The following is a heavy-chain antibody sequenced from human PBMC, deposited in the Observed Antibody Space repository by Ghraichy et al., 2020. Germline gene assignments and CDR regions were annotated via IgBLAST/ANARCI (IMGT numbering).Heavy chain of an antibody. CDR1: GGSFSGYY. CDR3: ARGRYYDFWSGYYRIFDY. Sequence: SETLSLNCAVYGGSFSGYYWSWIRQPPGKGLEWIGEINHSGSTNYNPSLKSRVTISVDTSKNQFSLKLSSVTAADTAVYYCARGRYYDFWSGYYRIFDYWGQGTLVTVSS. D-gene: IGHD3-3*01. V-gene: IGHV4-34*01. CDR2: INHSGST. J-gene: IGHJ4*02.